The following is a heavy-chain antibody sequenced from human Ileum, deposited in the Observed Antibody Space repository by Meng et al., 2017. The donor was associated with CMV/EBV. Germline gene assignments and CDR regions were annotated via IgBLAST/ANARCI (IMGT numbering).Heavy chain of an antibody. CDR1: GFTFSGYW. D-gene: IGHD2-21*01. CDR2: IKQDGSET. J-gene: IGHJ4*02. Sequence: GESLKISCAASGFTFSGYWMSWVRQAPGKGLEWVAMIKQDGSETHYEDSVKGRVTISRDNAKNSLYLQMNSLRAEDTAVYYCARSPGLVCGGDCYYAYYFDYWGQGTLVTVSS. V-gene: IGHV3-7*01. CDR3: ARSPGLVCGGDCYYAYYFDY.